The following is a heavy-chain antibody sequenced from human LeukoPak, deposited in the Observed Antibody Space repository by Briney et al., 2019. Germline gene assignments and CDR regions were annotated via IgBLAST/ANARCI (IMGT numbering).Heavy chain of an antibody. Sequence: GGSLRLSCAASGFTFSTSEMSWVRQAPGKGLEWVSYISSTSSHIFYADSVKGRFTISRDNAKNSLYLQMDSLRVEDTAMYYCAYESSGYHQRSDAFDIWGRGTVVIVSS. CDR2: ISSTSSHI. J-gene: IGHJ3*02. D-gene: IGHD3-22*01. V-gene: IGHV3-48*03. CDR1: GFTFSTSE. CDR3: AYESSGYHQRSDAFDI.